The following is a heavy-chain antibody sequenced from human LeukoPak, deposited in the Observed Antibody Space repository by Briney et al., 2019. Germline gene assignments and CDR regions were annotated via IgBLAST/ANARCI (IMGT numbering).Heavy chain of an antibody. V-gene: IGHV3-30*02. CDR3: ARRAGESSHPYDY. D-gene: IGHD4-17*01. Sequence: GGSLRLSCAASGFTFSSYGMHWVRQAPGKGLEWVAFIRYDGSNKYYADSVKGRFTISRDNSKNTLYLQMNSLRADDTAVYYWARRAGESSHPYDYWGQGTLVTVSS. CDR2: IRYDGSNK. J-gene: IGHJ4*02. CDR1: GFTFSSYG.